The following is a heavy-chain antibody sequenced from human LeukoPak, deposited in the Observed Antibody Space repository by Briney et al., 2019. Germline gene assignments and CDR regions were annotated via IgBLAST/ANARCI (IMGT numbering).Heavy chain of an antibody. Sequence: GGSLRLSCAASGFTFSSLAMSWVRQAPGKGLEWVAAISGSGGSTYYADSVKGRFTISRDNSKNTLYLQMNSLRAEDTAVYYCTTDPMIVVVITTNVDYWGEGTRVTVSS. D-gene: IGHD3-22*01. V-gene: IGHV3-23*01. J-gene: IGHJ4*02. CDR1: GFTFSSLA. CDR3: TTDPMIVVVITTNVDY. CDR2: ISGSGGST.